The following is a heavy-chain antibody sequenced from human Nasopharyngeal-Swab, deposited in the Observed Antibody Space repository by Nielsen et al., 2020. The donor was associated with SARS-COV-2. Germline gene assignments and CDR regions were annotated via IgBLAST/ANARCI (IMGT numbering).Heavy chain of an antibody. V-gene: IGHV1-18*01. Sequence: ASVKVSCKASGYTFTSYGISWVRQAPGQGLEWMGWISAYNGNTNYAQKLQGRVTMTTDTSTSTAYMELRSLRSDGTAVYYCASNPLYCSSTSCYHDAFDIWGQGTTVTVSS. CDR3: ASNPLYCSSTSCYHDAFDI. CDR2: ISAYNGNT. D-gene: IGHD2-2*01. CDR1: GYTFTSYG. J-gene: IGHJ3*02.